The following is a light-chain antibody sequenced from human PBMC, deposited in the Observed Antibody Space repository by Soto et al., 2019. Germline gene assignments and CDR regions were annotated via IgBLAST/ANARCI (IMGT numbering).Light chain of an antibody. V-gene: IGKV1-27*01. Sequence: DIQMTQSPSTLSGSVGDRVTITCRASQTISSWLAWYQQKPGKAPKLLIYKASTLQSGVPSRFSGSGSGTDFTLTISSLQPEDVATYYCQKYNSAPRTFGGGTKVDIK. J-gene: IGKJ4*01. CDR2: KAS. CDR3: QKYNSAPRT. CDR1: QTISSW.